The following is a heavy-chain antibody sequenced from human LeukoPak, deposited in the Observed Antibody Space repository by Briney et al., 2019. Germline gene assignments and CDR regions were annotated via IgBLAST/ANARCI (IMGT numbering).Heavy chain of an antibody. Sequence: GGSLRLSCAASGFTFSSYAMHWVRQAPGKGLEWVAVISYDGSNKYYADSVKGRFTISRDNSKNTLYLQMNSLRAEDTAVYYCASWYCSSTSCYTSTDEAADFDYWGQGTLVTVSS. CDR2: ISYDGSNK. CDR3: ASWYCSSTSCYTSTDEAADFDY. V-gene: IGHV3-30-3*01. CDR1: GFTFSSYA. J-gene: IGHJ4*02. D-gene: IGHD2-2*02.